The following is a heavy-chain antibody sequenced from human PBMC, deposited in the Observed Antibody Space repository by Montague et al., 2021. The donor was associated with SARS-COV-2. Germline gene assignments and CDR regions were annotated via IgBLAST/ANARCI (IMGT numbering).Heavy chain of an antibody. CDR1: GFTFSSYA. CDR2: ISYDGSNK. Sequence: SLRLSCAASGFTFSSYAMHWVRQAPGKGLEWVAVISYDGSNKYYADSVKGRFTISRDNSKNTLYLQVNSLRAEDTAVYYCARDYSGTLLQEHLWG. CDR3: ARDYSGTLLQEHL. J-gene: IGHJ6*01. V-gene: IGHV3-30-3*01. D-gene: IGHD2-21*01.